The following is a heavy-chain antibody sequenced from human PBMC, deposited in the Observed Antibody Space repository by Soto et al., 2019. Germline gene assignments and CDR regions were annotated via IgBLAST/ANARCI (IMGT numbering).Heavy chain of an antibody. CDR1: GGSISSGDYY. Sequence: PSETLSLTCTVSGGSISSGDYYWSWIRQPPGKGLEWIGYIYHRGNTYYNPSLKSRLIISVDTSRNQFSLNLGSVTAADTAVYYCARRAGFNLPYSDHWGQGTLVTVS. J-gene: IGHJ4*02. D-gene: IGHD6-13*01. V-gene: IGHV4-30-4*01. CDR2: IYHRGNT. CDR3: ARRAGFNLPYSDH.